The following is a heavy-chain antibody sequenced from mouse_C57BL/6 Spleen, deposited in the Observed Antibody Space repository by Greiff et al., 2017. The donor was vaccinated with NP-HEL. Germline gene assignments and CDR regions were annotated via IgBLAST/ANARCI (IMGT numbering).Heavy chain of an antibody. D-gene: IGHD1-1*01. CDR1: GFAFSDYG. J-gene: IGHJ3*01. V-gene: IGHV5-17*01. CDR3: ASKTDYYGFAY. Sequence: QLVESGGGLVKPGGSLKLSRAASGFAFSDYGMHWVRQAPEKGLEWVAYISSGSSTIYLADTVKGRFTISRDNAKNTLFLQMTSLRSEDTAMYYCASKTDYYGFAYWGQGTLVTVSA. CDR2: ISSGSSTI.